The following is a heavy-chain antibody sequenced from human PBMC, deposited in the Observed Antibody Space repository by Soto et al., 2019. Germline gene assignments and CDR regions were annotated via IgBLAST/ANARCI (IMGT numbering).Heavy chain of an antibody. D-gene: IGHD6-13*01. V-gene: IGHV4-59*01. CDR1: GGYISSYY. J-gene: IGHJ4*02. CDR2: IYYTGST. Sequence: PSETLSLTCTVSGGYISSYYWSWIRQPPGKGLEWIGYIYYTGSTNYNPSLKSRVTISVDTSKNQFSLKLSSVTAADTAVYYCARETSSSYIDYWGQGTLVTVSS. CDR3: ARETSSSYIDY.